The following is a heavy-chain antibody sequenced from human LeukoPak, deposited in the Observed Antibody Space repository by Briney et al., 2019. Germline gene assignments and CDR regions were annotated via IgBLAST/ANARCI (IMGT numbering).Heavy chain of an antibody. Sequence: SETLSLTCTVSGGSISNFYWSWIRQPPGKGLEWIGYIDKGGSTNFNPSLKSRGNISVDTSKNQYSLKLSSVTAADTAVYYCARDHGGNDEGGFHFDHWGRGTLVTVSS. V-gene: IGHV4-59*01. CDR2: IDKGGST. CDR1: GGSISNFY. CDR3: ARDHGGNDEGGFHFDH. D-gene: IGHD4-23*01. J-gene: IGHJ4*02.